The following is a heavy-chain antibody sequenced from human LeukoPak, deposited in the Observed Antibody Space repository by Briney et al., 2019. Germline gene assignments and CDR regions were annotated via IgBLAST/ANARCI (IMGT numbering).Heavy chain of an antibody. CDR2: SGTAGGT. J-gene: IGHJ4*02. V-gene: IGHV3-23*01. Sequence: SGGSLRLSCAASGFTFSRSAMSWVRQAPGKGLEWVSASGTAGGTYYADSVKGRFTVSRDNSKSTLYLQMDNLRAEDTAVYYCANHQKTSDTSIAYWGRGTLVTVSS. D-gene: IGHD6-6*01. CDR1: GFTFSRSA. CDR3: ANHQKTSDTSIAY.